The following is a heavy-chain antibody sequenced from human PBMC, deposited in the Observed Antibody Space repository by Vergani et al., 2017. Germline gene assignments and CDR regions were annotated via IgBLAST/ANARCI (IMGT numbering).Heavy chain of an antibody. J-gene: IGHJ4*02. CDR2: ISSSSGTI. V-gene: IGHV3-48*01. CDR3: ARDSAYYGSGNVDY. CDR1: GFTFSSYS. D-gene: IGHD3-10*01. Sequence: EVQLVESGGGLVQPGGSPRLSCVASGFTFSSYSMNWVRRAPGKGLEWVSYISSSSGTIYYADSVKGRFTISRDNAKNSLYLQMNSLRAEDTAVYYCARDSAYYGSGNVDYWGQGTLVTVSS.